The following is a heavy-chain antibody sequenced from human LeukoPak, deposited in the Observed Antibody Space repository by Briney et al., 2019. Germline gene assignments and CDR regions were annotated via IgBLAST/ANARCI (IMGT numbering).Heavy chain of an antibody. J-gene: IGHJ2*01. CDR3: ARRTDRGSWYFDL. Sequence: SETLSPTCTVSGGSISNYYWSWIRQPPGMGLEWIGNIYYSGSTNYNPSLKSRVTISVETSKNQFSLKLSSVTAADTAVYYCARRTDRGSWYFDLWGRGTLVTVSS. D-gene: IGHD3-22*01. CDR1: GGSISNYY. V-gene: IGHV4-59*01. CDR2: IYYSGST.